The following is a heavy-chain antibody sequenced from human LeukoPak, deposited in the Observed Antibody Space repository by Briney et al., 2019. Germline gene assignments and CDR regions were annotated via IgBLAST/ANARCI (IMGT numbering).Heavy chain of an antibody. J-gene: IGHJ2*01. CDR1: GGSISSYY. D-gene: IGHD3-22*01. Sequence: PSETLSLTCTVSGGSISSYYWSWIRQPPGKGLEWIGYIYYSGNTNYNPSLKSRVSISIDTSKSQFSLQLSSVTAADTAVYYCARDRDSSGLRDFDLWGRGTLVTVSA. V-gene: IGHV4-59*01. CDR3: ARDRDSSGLRDFDL. CDR2: IYYSGNT.